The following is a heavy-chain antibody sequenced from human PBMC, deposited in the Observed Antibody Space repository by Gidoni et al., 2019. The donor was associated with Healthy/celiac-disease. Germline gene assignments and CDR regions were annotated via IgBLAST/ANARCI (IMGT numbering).Heavy chain of an antibody. CDR3: AREERYYDSSGYYYGFDY. Sequence: QVQLVESGGGVVQPGRSLRLACAASGFTFSSYGMHWVRQAPGKGLEWVAVIWYDGSNKYYADSVKGRFTISRDNSKNTLYLQMNSLRAEDTAVYYCAREERYYDSSGYYYGFDYWGQGTLVTVSS. J-gene: IGHJ4*02. CDR2: IWYDGSNK. CDR1: GFTFSSYG. D-gene: IGHD3-22*01. V-gene: IGHV3-33*01.